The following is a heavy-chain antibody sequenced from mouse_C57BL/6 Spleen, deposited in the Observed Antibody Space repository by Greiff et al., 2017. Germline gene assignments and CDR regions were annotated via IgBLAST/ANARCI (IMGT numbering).Heavy chain of an antibody. J-gene: IGHJ3*01. CDR3: TKRGYDYGAWFAY. V-gene: IGHV1-15*01. Sequence: VQLQQSGAELVRPGASVTLSCKASGYTFTDYEMHWVKQTPVHGLEWIGAIDPETGGTAYNQKFKGKAILTADKSSSTAYMELRSLTSEDSAVYYCTKRGYDYGAWFAYWGQGTLVTVSA. CDR2: IDPETGGT. D-gene: IGHD2-4*01. CDR1: GYTFTDYE.